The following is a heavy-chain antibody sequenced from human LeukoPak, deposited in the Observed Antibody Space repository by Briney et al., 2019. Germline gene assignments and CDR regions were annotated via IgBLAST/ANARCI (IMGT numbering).Heavy chain of an antibody. CDR1: GFTASSYV. Sequence: GGSLRLSCAASGFTASSYVMHWVRQAPGKGLEWVASKSHDGSNAYFADSVRGRFSISSDNSKNTLYVQMNSLRVEDTAVYYCARGRDGYNRHSDYWGQGTLVTVSS. D-gene: IGHD5-24*01. V-gene: IGHV3-30*04. CDR2: KSHDGSNA. CDR3: ARGRDGYNRHSDY. J-gene: IGHJ4*02.